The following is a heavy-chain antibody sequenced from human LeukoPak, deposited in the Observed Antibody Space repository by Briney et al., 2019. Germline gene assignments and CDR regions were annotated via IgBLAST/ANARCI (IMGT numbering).Heavy chain of an antibody. V-gene: IGHV1-18*01. D-gene: IGHD2-21*02. CDR2: ISAYNGNT. CDR1: GYTFTSYG. J-gene: IGHJ3*02. Sequence: ASVKVSCKASGYTFTSYGISWVRQAAGQGLEWMGWISAYNGNTNYAQKLQGRVTMTTDTSTSTAYMELRSLRSDDTAVYYCARWGAAHSTEIDAFDIWGQGTMVTVSS. CDR3: ARWGAAHSTEIDAFDI.